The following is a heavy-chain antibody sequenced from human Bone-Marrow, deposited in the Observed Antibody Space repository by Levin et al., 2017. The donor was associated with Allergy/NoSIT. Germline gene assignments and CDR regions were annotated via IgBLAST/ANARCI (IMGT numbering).Heavy chain of an antibody. Sequence: PGGSLRLSCTASGFTFDDYAMHWVRQAPGKGLEWVSGISWNGGTIGYADSVRGRFTTSRDNTKSSLYLQMNSLRTEDTALYYCAKELSSTSFYSYNMHVWGKGTTVTVSS. V-gene: IGHV3-9*01. J-gene: IGHJ6*03. D-gene: IGHD6-6*01. CDR2: ISWNGGTI. CDR3: AKELSSTSFYSYNMHV. CDR1: GFTFDDYA.